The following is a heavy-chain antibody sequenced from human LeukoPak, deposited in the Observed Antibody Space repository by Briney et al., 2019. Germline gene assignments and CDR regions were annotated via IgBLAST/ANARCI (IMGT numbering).Heavy chain of an antibody. D-gene: IGHD6-19*01. V-gene: IGHV3-23*01. Sequence: GGSLRLSCAASGFTFSSYAMSWVRQAPGKGLEWVSAISGSGGSTYYADSVKGRFTISRDNSKSMLYLQMNSLRAEDTAVYYCAKPTSGWYFDYWGQGTLVTVSS. CDR2: ISGSGGST. CDR1: GFTFSSYA. CDR3: AKPTSGWYFDY. J-gene: IGHJ4*02.